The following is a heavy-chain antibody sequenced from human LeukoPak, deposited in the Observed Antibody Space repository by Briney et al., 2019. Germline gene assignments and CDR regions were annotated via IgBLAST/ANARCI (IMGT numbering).Heavy chain of an antibody. D-gene: IGHD1-20*01. CDR3: ARGNYNWFDP. Sequence: SETLSLTCAVYGGSFSGYYWSWIRQPPGNGLEWIGEINHSGSTNYNPSLKSRVTISVDTSKNQFSLKLSSVTAADTAVYYCARGNYNWFDPWGQGTLVTVSS. CDR2: INHSGST. CDR1: GGSFSGYY. J-gene: IGHJ5*02. V-gene: IGHV4-34*01.